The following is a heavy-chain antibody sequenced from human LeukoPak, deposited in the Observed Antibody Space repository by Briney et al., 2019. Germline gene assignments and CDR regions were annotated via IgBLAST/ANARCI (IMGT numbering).Heavy chain of an antibody. CDR2: ISGSGGST. D-gene: IGHD3-10*01. J-gene: IGHJ4*02. CDR1: GFTFSSYA. Sequence: GGSLRLSCAASGFTFSSYAMSWVRQAPGKGLEWVSAISGSGGSTYYADSVKGRFTISRDNSKNTLYLQMNSLRAEDTAVYYCAKDLITMVRGVINPIDYWGQGTLVTVSS. V-gene: IGHV3-23*01. CDR3: AKDLITMVRGVINPIDY.